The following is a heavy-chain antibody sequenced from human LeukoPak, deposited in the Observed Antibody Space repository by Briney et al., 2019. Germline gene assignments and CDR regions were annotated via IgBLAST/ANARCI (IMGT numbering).Heavy chain of an antibody. J-gene: IGHJ4*02. CDR2: LNPKTGGT. Sequence: ASVKVSCKASGYTFTGYYIHWVRQAPGQGLEWMGWLNPKTGGTNYAQRFQGRVTMTRDTSISTAYMELNRLISDDTAVYYCARTRGDQTPVAYLDYWGQGTLVTVSS. D-gene: IGHD3-16*01. CDR1: GYTFTGYY. V-gene: IGHV1-2*02. CDR3: ARTRGDQTPVAYLDY.